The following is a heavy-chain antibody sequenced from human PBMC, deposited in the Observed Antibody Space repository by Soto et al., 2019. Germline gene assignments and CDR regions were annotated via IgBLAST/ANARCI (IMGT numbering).Heavy chain of an antibody. Sequence: SETLSLTCTVSGGSISSYYWSWIRQPPGKGLEWIGYIYYSGSTYYNPSLKSRVTISVDTSKNQFSLKLSSVTAADTAVYYCASPYDILTGYYPSYYYYYGMDVWGQGTTVTVSS. D-gene: IGHD3-9*01. J-gene: IGHJ6*02. CDR2: IYYSGST. CDR1: GGSISSYY. CDR3: ASPYDILTGYYPSYYYYYGMDV. V-gene: IGHV4-59*04.